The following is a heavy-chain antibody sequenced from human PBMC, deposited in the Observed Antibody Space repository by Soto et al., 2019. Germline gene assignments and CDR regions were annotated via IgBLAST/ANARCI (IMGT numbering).Heavy chain of an antibody. D-gene: IGHD1-1*01. Sequence: QVQLVQSGAEVKKPGGSVKVSCKASGYTFTGYYLHWVRQAPGQGLEWMGWINPNSGGTNYAQKFQCRGTMTRDTSISTAYMELSRLRSDDTAVYYCARGRTGTTSYFDYWGQGNLVTVSS. V-gene: IGHV1-2*02. CDR1: GYTFTGYY. CDR3: ARGRTGTTSYFDY. J-gene: IGHJ4*02. CDR2: INPNSGGT.